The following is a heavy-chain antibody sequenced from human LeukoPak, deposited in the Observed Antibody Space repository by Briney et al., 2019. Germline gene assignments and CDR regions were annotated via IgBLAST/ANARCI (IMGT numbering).Heavy chain of an antibody. J-gene: IGHJ4*02. V-gene: IGHV3-30*02. D-gene: IGHD3/OR15-3a*01. CDR2: IRYDGSPK. CDR1: GFDFKNYG. CDR3: AKGVKNSHYDFWTVDY. Sequence: GGSLRLSCAASGFDFKNYGMHWVRQAPGKGLEGVAFIRYDGSPKYYADSVKGRFTISRDNSKNTLYLQMNSLRAEDTAVYYCAKGVKNSHYDFWTVDYWGQGTLVTVSS.